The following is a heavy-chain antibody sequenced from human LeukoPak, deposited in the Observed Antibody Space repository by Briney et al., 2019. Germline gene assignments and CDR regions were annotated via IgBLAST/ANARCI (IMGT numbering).Heavy chain of an antibody. Sequence: GGSLRLSCAASGFTFSSYAMSWVRQAPGKGLEWVSAISGSGGSTYYADSVKGRFTISRDNPKNTLYLQMNSLRAEDTAVYYCAREIVGAIKSYFDYWGQGTLVTASS. CDR1: GFTFSSYA. V-gene: IGHV3-23*01. CDR2: ISGSGGST. CDR3: AREIVGAIKSYFDY. J-gene: IGHJ4*02. D-gene: IGHD1-26*01.